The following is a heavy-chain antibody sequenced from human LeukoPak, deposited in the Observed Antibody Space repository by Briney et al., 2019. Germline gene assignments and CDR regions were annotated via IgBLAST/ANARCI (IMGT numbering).Heavy chain of an antibody. D-gene: IGHD3-16*01. V-gene: IGHV4-31*03. J-gene: IGHJ4*02. CDR1: GGSISSGGYY. CDR2: IYYSGST. Sequence: SQTLSLTCTVSGGSISSGGYYWSWIRQHPGKGLEWIGYIYYSGSTYYNPSLKSRVTVSVDTSKNQFSLKLSSVTAADTAVYYCARQAIRGPPDYWGQGTLVTVSS. CDR3: ARQAIRGPPDY.